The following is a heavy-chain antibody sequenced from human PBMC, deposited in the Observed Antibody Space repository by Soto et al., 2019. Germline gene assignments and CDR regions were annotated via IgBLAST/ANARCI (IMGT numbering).Heavy chain of an antibody. CDR1: GYTFTGYY. V-gene: IGHV1-2*04. J-gene: IGHJ6*02. CDR2: INPNSGGT. D-gene: IGHD3-3*01. CDR3: ARHRREWHNQYYYYYGMDV. Sequence: ASVKVSCKASGYTFTGYYMHWVRQAPGQGLEWMGWINPNSGGTNYAQKFQGWVTMTRDTSISTAYLQWKSLKASDTAIYYCARHRREWHNQYYYYYGMDVWGQGTTVTVSS.